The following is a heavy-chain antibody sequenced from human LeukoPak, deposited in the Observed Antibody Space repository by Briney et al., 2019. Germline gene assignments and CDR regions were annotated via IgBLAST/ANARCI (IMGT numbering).Heavy chain of an antibody. CDR3: ARDAYYDILTGFDY. J-gene: IGHJ4*02. Sequence: GGSLRLSCAASGFTFDDYGMSWVRQAPGKGLEWVSGINWNGGSTGYADSVKGRFTISRDNAKNSLYLQMNSLRAEDTAVYYCARDAYYDILTGFDYWGQGTLVTVSS. CDR1: GFTFDDYG. D-gene: IGHD3-9*01. CDR2: INWNGGST. V-gene: IGHV3-20*04.